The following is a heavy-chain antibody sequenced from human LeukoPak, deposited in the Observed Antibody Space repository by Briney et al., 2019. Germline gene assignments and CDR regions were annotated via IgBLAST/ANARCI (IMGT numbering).Heavy chain of an antibody. V-gene: IGHV4-38-2*02. D-gene: IGHD2-21*01. CDR2: IYHSGST. CDR3: ASGKFVAAPPADYYYGMDV. CDR1: GYSISSGYY. Sequence: PSEALSLTCTVSGYSISSGYYWGWIRQPPGKGLEWIGSIYHSGSTYYNPSLKSRVTISVDTSKNQFSLKLSSVTAADTAVYYCASGKFVAAPPADYYYGMDVWGQGTTVTVSS. J-gene: IGHJ6*02.